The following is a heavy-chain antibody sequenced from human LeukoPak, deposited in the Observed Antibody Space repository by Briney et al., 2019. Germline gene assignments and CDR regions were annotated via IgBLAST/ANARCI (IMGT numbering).Heavy chain of an antibody. J-gene: IGHJ4*02. D-gene: IGHD5-24*01. Sequence: SETLSLTCAVYGGSFSGYYWSWIRQPPGKGLEWIGEINHSGSTNCNPSLKSRVTISVDKSKNQFSLKLSSVTAADTAVYYCARVHDGYNHAFDYWGQGTLVTVSS. CDR3: ARVHDGYNHAFDY. CDR1: GGSFSGYY. CDR2: INHSGST. V-gene: IGHV4-34*01.